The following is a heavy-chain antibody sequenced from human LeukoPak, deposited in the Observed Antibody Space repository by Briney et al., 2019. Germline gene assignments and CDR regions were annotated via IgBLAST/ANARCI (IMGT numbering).Heavy chain of an antibody. Sequence: SETLSLTCTVSGDSISSYYWSWIRQPPGKGLEWIGYIYYSGSTNYNPSLKSRVTISVDTSKNQFSLKLSSVTAADTTVYYCARGIKRWLQSDAFDIWGQGTMVTVSS. CDR1: GDSISSYY. CDR3: ARGIKRWLQSDAFDI. D-gene: IGHD5-24*01. J-gene: IGHJ3*02. CDR2: IYYSGST. V-gene: IGHV4-59*08.